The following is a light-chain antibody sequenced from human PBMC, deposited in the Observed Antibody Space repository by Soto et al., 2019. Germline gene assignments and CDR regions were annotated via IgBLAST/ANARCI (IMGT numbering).Light chain of an antibody. J-gene: IGKJ1*01. CDR3: QQYNNWPQT. Sequence: PGEIATLPCRASQSVTSNSLSWYQQKPGQAPRLLIYGASTRATGIPARFSGSWSGTEFTLTISSLQSEDFAVYYCQQYNNWPQTFGQGTKVDI. V-gene: IGKV3-15*01. CDR1: QSVTSN. CDR2: GAS.